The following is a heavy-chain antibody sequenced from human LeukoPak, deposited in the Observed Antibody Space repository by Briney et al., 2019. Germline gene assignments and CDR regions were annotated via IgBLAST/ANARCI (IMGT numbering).Heavy chain of an antibody. J-gene: IGHJ4*02. D-gene: IGHD3-3*01. CDR1: GFTFSSYG. CDR3: AKDHGRFGVTTFDY. V-gene: IGHV3-33*06. CDR2: IWYDGSNK. Sequence: GGSLRLSCAASGFTFSSYGMLWVRQAPGKGLEWVAVIWYDGSNKYYADSVKGRFTISRDNSKNTLYLQMNSLRAEDTAVYYCAKDHGRFGVTTFDYWGQGTLVTVSS.